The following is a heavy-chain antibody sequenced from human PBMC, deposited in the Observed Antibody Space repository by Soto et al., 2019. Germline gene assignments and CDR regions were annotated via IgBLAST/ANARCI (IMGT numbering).Heavy chain of an antibody. V-gene: IGHV4-59*12. Sequence: SETLSLTCTVSGGSISSYYWSWIRQPPGKGLEWIGYIYYSGSTNYNPSLKSRVTISVDTSKNQFSLKLSSVTAADTAVYYCARDYGDYAYYYMDVWGKGTTVTVSS. J-gene: IGHJ6*03. CDR2: IYYSGST. CDR1: GGSISSYY. CDR3: ARDYGDYAYYYMDV. D-gene: IGHD4-17*01.